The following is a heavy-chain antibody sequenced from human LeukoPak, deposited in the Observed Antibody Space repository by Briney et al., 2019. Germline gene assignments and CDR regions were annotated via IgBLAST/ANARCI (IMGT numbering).Heavy chain of an antibody. Sequence: SETLSLTCTVSGGSISSYYWGWMRQPPGKGLEWTASIYYTGSTYYNPSLESRLTISLDTSKNRLSLKVTSVTAADTAVYYCASRSSGYKRRQFDYWGQGTLVTVSS. D-gene: IGHD6-19*01. CDR3: ASRSSGYKRRQFDY. J-gene: IGHJ4*02. CDR1: GGSISSYY. V-gene: IGHV4-39*07. CDR2: IYYTGST.